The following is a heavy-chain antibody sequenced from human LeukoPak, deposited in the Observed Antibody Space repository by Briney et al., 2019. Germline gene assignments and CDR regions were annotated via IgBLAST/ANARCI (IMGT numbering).Heavy chain of an antibody. CDR3: TPQPYRYYGMDV. J-gene: IGHJ6*02. CDR1: GFTFSGSA. V-gene: IGHV3-73*01. Sequence: GGSLKLSCAASGFTFSGSAMHWVRQASGKGLEWVGRIRSKANSYATAYAASVKGRFTISRDDSKNTAYLQVNSLKTEDTAVYYCTPQPYRYYGMDVWGQGTTVTVSS. CDR2: IRSKANSYAT. D-gene: IGHD4-11*01.